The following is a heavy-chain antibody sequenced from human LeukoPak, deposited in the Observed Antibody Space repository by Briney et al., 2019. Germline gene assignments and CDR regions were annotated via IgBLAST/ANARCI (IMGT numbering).Heavy chain of an antibody. J-gene: IGHJ6*03. CDR2: IYHSGSS. V-gene: IGHV4-4*02. Sequence: SETLSLTCAVSGGSISTGNWWSWVRQSPDKGLEWIGEIYHSGSSNYNPSLKSRVTISVDTSKNQFSLKLSSVTAADTAVYYCARAPYLLAGYYMDVWGKGTTVTVSS. CDR1: GGSISTGNW. D-gene: IGHD3-3*01. CDR3: ARAPYLLAGYYMDV.